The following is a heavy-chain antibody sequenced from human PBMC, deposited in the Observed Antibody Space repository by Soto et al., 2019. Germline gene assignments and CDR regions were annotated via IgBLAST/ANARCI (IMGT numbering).Heavy chain of an antibody. Sequence: GASVNVSCKASGYTFTSYGISWVRQAPGQGLEWMGWISAYNGNTNYAQKLQGRVTMTTDTSTSTAYMELRSLRSDDTAVYYCARDRYCSSTSCRFQSGGMDVWGQGPTVTVSS. V-gene: IGHV1-18*04. CDR2: ISAYNGNT. D-gene: IGHD2-2*01. CDR3: ARDRYCSSTSCRFQSGGMDV. J-gene: IGHJ6*02. CDR1: GYTFTSYG.